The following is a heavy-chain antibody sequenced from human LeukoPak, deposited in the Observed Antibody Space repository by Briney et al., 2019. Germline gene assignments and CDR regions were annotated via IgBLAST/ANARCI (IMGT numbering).Heavy chain of an antibody. Sequence: GGSLRLSCAASGFTFDDYGMSWVRQAPGKGLEWVSGINWNGGSTGYADSVKGRFTISRDNAKNSLYLQMNSLRAEDTALYYCARALRDGDYYYYYYGMDVWGQGTTATVSS. J-gene: IGHJ6*02. CDR3: ARALRDGDYYYYYYGMDV. D-gene: IGHD4-17*01. V-gene: IGHV3-20*04. CDR2: INWNGGST. CDR1: GFTFDDYG.